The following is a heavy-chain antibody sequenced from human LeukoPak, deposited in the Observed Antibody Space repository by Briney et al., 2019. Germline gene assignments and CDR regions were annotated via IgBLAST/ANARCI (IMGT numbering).Heavy chain of an antibody. V-gene: IGHV3-23*01. J-gene: IGHJ6*03. CDR2: ISGSGGST. CDR3: ACDYYGSGARRNYYYMDV. Sequence: PGGSLRLSCAASGFTFSSYAMSWVRQAPGKGLEWVSAISGSGGSTYYADSVKGRFTISRDNSKNTLYLQMNSLRAEDTAVYYCACDYYGSGARRNYYYMDVWGKGTTVTVSS. CDR1: GFTFSSYA. D-gene: IGHD3-10*01.